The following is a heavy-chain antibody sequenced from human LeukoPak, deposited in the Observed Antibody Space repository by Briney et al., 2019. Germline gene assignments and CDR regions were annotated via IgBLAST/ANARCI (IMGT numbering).Heavy chain of an antibody. CDR3: AREGSGSGHDY. CDR1: GFTFSSYS. CDR2: ISSSSSYI. D-gene: IGHD6-19*01. V-gene: IGHV3-21*01. Sequence: GGSLRLSCAASGFTFSSYSMNWVRQAPGKGLEWASSISSSSSYIYYADSVKGRFTIYRDNAKNPLYLQMNSLRAEDTAVYYCAREGSGSGHDYWGQGTLVTVSS. J-gene: IGHJ4*02.